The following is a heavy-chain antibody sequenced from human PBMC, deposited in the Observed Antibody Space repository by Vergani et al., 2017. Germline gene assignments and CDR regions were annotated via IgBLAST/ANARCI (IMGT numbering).Heavy chain of an antibody. Sequence: QMQLQESGPGLVKASETLSLTCTVSGDSIISRSYYWGWIRQPPGKGLEWIGSIYNSGNGDSSSSLKSRVTISADTSKNQFSLRLTSVTAADTAVYYCASGKYYSDSTSYFRGRYFDVWGRGTLVTVPS. D-gene: IGHD3-16*01. CDR2: IYNSGNG. J-gene: IGHJ2*01. CDR3: ASGKYYSDSTSYFRGRYFDV. CDR1: GDSIISRSYY. V-gene: IGHV4-39*01.